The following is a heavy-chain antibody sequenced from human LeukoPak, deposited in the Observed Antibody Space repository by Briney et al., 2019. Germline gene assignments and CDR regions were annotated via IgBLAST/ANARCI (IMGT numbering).Heavy chain of an antibody. CDR2: IYYSGST. D-gene: IGHD3-10*01. J-gene: IGHJ5*02. CDR1: GGSINSYY. Sequence: PSETLSLTCTVSGGSINSYYWSWIRQPPGKGLEWIGYIYYSGSTNYNPSLKSRVTISLGMSKNRFSLNLTSVTAADTAVYCARHGSGTSLALHPWGQGTLVTVSS. CDR3: RHGSGTSLALHP. V-gene: IGHV4-59*08.